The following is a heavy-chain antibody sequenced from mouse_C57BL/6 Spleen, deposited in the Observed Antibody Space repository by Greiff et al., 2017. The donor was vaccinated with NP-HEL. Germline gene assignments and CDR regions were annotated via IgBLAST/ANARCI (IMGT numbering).Heavy chain of an antibody. CDR3: AEEEGNYGYFDV. J-gene: IGHJ1*03. D-gene: IGHD2-1*01. Sequence: EVQLQQSGPELVKPGASVKISCKASGYTFTDYYMNWVKQSHGKSLEWIGDINPNNGGTSYNQKFKGKATLTVDKSSSTAYMELRSLTSEDSAVYYCAEEEGNYGYFDVWGTGTTVTVSS. V-gene: IGHV1-26*01. CDR2: INPNNGGT. CDR1: GYTFTDYY.